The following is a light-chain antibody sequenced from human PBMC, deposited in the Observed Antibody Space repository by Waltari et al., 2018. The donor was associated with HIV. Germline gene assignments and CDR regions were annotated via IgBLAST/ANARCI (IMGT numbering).Light chain of an antibody. CDR1: SGSVSTSYY. CDR2: STN. Sequence: QTVVTQEPSFSVSPGGTVTLTCGLSSGSVSTSYYPSWYQQTPGQTPRTLIYSTNHRSSGVPDRFSGSILGNKAALTITGAQADDESGYYCVLYMGSGIWVFGGGTKLTVL. CDR3: VLYMGSGIWV. V-gene: IGLV8-61*01. J-gene: IGLJ3*02.